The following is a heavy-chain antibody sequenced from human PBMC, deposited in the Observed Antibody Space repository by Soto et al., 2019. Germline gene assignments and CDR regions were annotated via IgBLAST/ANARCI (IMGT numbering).Heavy chain of an antibody. CDR3: AGGRSYYDFWRGIGSSLGWCDP. V-gene: IGHV3-53*01. D-gene: IGHD3-3*01. J-gene: IGHJ5*02. CDR2: IYSGGST. Sequence: EVQLVESGGGLIQPGGSLRLSCAAYGVTVSSKHMIWVRQAPGQGLEWVSVIYSGGSTYYADSVQGRFPIARDDSENTLYLQINSLRAEGTALYYCAGGRSYYDFWRGIGSSLGWCDPSGQGTLVTGSS. CDR1: GVTVSSKH.